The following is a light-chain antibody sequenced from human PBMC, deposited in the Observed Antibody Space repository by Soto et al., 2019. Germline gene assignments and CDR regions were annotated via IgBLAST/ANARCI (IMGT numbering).Light chain of an antibody. V-gene: IGKV3-20*01. J-gene: IGKJ4*01. CDR1: QSVSSSF. Sequence: EIVLTQSPGTLSLSPWESAPLSCRASQSVSSSFLTWYKQKPGQAPRLLIYGASSRATGIPDRFSGSGSGTDLTITSSRLEPEDFAVYYCQQYGSSRLTFGGGAKV. CDR2: GAS. CDR3: QQYGSSRLT.